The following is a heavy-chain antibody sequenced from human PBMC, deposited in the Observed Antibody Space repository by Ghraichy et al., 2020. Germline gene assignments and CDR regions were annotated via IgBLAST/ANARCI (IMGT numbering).Heavy chain of an antibody. CDR2: IKQDGSEK. D-gene: IGHD3-10*01. CDR1: GSTFSSYW. CDR3: ARDAPELGVRGVRRYYYYYPMDV. V-gene: IGHV3-7*01. J-gene: IGHJ6*02. Sequence: GGSLRLSCAASGSTFSSYWMSWVRQAPGKGLEWVANIKQDGSEKYYVDSVKGRFTISRDNAKNSLYLQMNSPRAEDTAVYYCARDAPELGVRGVRRYYYYYPMDVWGQGTTVTVSS.